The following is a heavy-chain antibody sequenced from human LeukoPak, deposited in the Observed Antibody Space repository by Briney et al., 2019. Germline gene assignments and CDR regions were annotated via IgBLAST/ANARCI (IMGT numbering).Heavy chain of an antibody. CDR1: GFTFSSYG. Sequence: PGRSLRLSCAASGFTFSSYGMHWVRQAPGKGLEWVAVIWYDGSNKYYADSVKGRFTISRDNSKNTLYLQMNSLRAEDTAVYYCARDEEPGWFDPWGQGTLVTVSS. V-gene: IGHV3-33*01. J-gene: IGHJ5*02. CDR3: ARDEEPGWFDP. CDR2: IWYDGSNK.